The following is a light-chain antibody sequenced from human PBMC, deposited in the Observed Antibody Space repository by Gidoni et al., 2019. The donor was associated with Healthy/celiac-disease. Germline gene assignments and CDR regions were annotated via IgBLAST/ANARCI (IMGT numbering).Light chain of an antibody. Sequence: DIVMTQSPLSLPVTPGEPASISCRSSQSLLHSNGYNYLDWYLQKPGQSAQLLIYLGSNRASGVTDRFSGSGSGTDFTLKISRVEAEDVGVYYCMQALQTPTFGQGTKLEIK. CDR1: QSLLHSNGYNY. V-gene: IGKV2-28*01. CDR2: LGS. CDR3: MQALQTPT. J-gene: IGKJ2*01.